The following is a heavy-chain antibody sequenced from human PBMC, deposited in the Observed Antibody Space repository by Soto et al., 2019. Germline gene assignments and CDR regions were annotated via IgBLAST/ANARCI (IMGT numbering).Heavy chain of an antibody. CDR2: ISGSGDKT. CDR3: AKILSTVTTYYYGMDA. Sequence: GWSLRLSCAASGFSFSTYPMVWVRQAPGKRLEAVSSISGSGDKTYYKDSVKGRFTISRDNSKNTVDLQMNSLRPEDTAVYYCAKILSTVTTYYYGMDAWGQGTTVTVSS. V-gene: IGHV3-23*01. D-gene: IGHD4-17*01. CDR1: GFSFSTYP. J-gene: IGHJ6*02.